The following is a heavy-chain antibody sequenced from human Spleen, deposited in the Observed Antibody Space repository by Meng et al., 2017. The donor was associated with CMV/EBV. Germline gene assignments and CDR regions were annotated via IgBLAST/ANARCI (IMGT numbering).Heavy chain of an antibody. D-gene: IGHD3-3*02. J-gene: IGHJ4*02. CDR1: GFTFSRYW. CDR2: ISSDGSDT. V-gene: IGHV3-74*01. Sequence: ETLSLTCAASGFTFSRYWMHWVRQAPGKGLVWVSRISSDGSDTSYADSVKGRFTISRDNAKNTLYLQMNSLRAEDTAVYYCASGHFLEGCCYFDFWGQGTLVTVSS. CDR3: ASGHFLEGCCYFDF.